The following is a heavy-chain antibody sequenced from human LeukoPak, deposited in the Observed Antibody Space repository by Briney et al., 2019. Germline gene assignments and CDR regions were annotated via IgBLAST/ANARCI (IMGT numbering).Heavy chain of an antibody. V-gene: IGHV3-23*01. Sequence: SGGSLRLSCAASGFTFNSYAMSWVRQPPGKGLEWVSAISNSGGSTNYADSVKGRFTISRDNSKNTLYLQMNSLRAEDTAVYYCAKRSCSGGSCNFDSWGQGTLVTVSS. CDR1: GFTFNSYA. D-gene: IGHD2-15*01. CDR2: ISNSGGST. J-gene: IGHJ4*02. CDR3: AKRSCSGGSCNFDS.